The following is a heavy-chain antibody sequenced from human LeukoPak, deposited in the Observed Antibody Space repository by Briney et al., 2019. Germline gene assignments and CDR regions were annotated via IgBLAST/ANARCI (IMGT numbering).Heavy chain of an antibody. Sequence: GRSLRLSCATSGFTLSNYGMHWVRQAPGKGLEWVAVIWYDGSDKYYADSVKGRFTISRDNAKNSLYLQMNSLRAEDTAVYYCARVRGASGDYYDSSAGAFDIWGQGTMVTVSS. V-gene: IGHV3-33*01. J-gene: IGHJ3*02. D-gene: IGHD3-22*01. CDR3: ARVRGASGDYYDSSAGAFDI. CDR1: GFTLSNYG. CDR2: IWYDGSDK.